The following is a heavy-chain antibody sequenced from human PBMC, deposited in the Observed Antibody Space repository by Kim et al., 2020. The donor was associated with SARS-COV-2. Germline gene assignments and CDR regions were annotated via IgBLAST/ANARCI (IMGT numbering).Heavy chain of an antibody. CDR3: AKXDRDCGXTXCS. D-gene: IGHD2-2*01. CDR1: GFTFTNYA. CDR2: IRGSAANT. Sequence: GGSLRLSCAASGFTFTNYAMSWVRRAPGKGLEWVSAIRGSAANTXYPDSVKGRFTVSRDNSKDTLYLQXNSLRXXXTAIYYXAKXDRDCGXTXCSWX. J-gene: IGHJ5*01. V-gene: IGHV3-23*01.